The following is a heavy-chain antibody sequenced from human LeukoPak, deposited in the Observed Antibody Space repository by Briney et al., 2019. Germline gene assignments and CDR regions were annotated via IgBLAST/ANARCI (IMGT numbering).Heavy chain of an antibody. V-gene: IGHV1-2*02. CDR2: INPNSGDT. J-gene: IGHJ4*02. D-gene: IGHD6-13*01. CDR3: AREGSVASAATFDY. CDR1: VYTLTGYY. Sequence: GPSVKVSCTASVYTLTGYYMHWVRQAPGQGLEWMGWINPNSGDTNYAQKFQGRVTMTWDTSSNTAYMELSRLRSDDTAVYYCAREGSVASAATFDYWGQGTLVTVSS.